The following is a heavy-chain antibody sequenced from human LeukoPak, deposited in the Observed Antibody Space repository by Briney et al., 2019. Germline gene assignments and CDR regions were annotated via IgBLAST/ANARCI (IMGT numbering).Heavy chain of an antibody. CDR2: MNPNSGNT. Sequence: GASVKVSCKASGYTFTSYDINWVRQATGQGLEWMGWMNPNSGNTGYAQKFQGRVTITRNTSASTAYMELSSLTSEDTAVYYCARGGSFGLKANLDSWGQGTLVTVSS. D-gene: IGHD3/OR15-3a*01. CDR1: GYTFTSYD. V-gene: IGHV1-8*03. J-gene: IGHJ4*02. CDR3: ARGGSFGLKANLDS.